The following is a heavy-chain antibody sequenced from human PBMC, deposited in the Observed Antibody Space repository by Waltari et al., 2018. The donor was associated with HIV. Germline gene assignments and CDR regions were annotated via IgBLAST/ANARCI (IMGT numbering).Heavy chain of an antibody. V-gene: IGHV1-24*01. CDR2: FDPEGDET. CDR1: GYSLTQLS. CDR3: ASNDRPVYFFDY. J-gene: IGHJ4*01. Sequence: QVVLIESGAEVKQPGGSVKVSCKVAGYSLTQLSMHWVRQAPGKGLEWMGGFDPEGDETIYAQKFQGRLSVTEDTSTDTAYMELRGLRSDDTAVYYCASNDRPVYFFDYWSHGTLVTVSS. D-gene: IGHD3-9*01.